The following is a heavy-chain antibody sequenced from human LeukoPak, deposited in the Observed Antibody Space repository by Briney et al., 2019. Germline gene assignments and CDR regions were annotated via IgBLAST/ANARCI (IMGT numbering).Heavy chain of an antibody. CDR3: ARATSYKNYGMHV. V-gene: IGHV3-74*01. D-gene: IGHD1-14*01. J-gene: IGHJ6*01. CDR1: GFTFSNYW. CDR2: INSDGSST. Sequence: GGSLRLSCAASGFTFSNYWMHWVRQVPGKGLVWVSRINSDGSSTTYADSVKGRFTISRDNAQNTLYLQMNSLRVEDTDVHLCARATSYKNYGMHVWGEGTTVTVP.